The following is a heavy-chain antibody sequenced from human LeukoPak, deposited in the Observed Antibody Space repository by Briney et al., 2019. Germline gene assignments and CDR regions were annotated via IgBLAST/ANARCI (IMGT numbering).Heavy chain of an antibody. CDR1: GYTFTGYY. CDR3: ARDRGGYTYDY. D-gene: IGHD3-16*02. V-gene: IGHV1-2*02. Sequence: ASVKVSCKASGYTFTGYYMHWVRQAPGQGLEWMGWINPNSGGINYAQKFQGRVTMTRDTSISTAYMELSRLRSDDTAVHYCARDRGGYTYDYWGQGTLVTVSS. J-gene: IGHJ4*02. CDR2: INPNSGGI.